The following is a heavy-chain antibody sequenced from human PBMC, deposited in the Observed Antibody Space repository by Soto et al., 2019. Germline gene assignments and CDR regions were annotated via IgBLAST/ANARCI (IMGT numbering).Heavy chain of an antibody. D-gene: IGHD1-26*01. V-gene: IGHV1-18*01. J-gene: IGHJ4*02. CDR1: GYTFTSYG. CDR3: ARDRSGSYFTTIGLDC. Sequence: QVQLVQSGAEVKKPGASVKVSCKASGYTFTSYGISWVRQAPGQGLEWLGWISAYNGNTNYAQKLQGRVTMTTDTSTSTAYMELRSLRSDDTVVYYCARDRSGSYFTTIGLDCWGQGTLFTVSS. CDR2: ISAYNGNT.